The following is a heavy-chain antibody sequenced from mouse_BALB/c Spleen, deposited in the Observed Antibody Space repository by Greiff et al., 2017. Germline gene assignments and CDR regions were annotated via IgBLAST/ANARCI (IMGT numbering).Heavy chain of an antibody. CDR1: GFTFSSYG. J-gene: IGHJ3*01. CDR3: ARDGGEYDPWFAY. Sequence: EVQRVESGGGLVQPGGSLKLSCAASGFTFSSYGMSWVRQTPDKRLELVATINSNGGSTYYPDSVKGRFTISRDNAKNTLYLQMSSLKSEDTAMYYCARDGGEYDPWFAYWGQGTLVTVSA. D-gene: IGHD2-3*01. CDR2: INSNGGST. V-gene: IGHV5-6-3*01.